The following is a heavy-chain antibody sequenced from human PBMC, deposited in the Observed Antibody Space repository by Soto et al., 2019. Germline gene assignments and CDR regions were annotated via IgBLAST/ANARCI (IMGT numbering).Heavy chain of an antibody. V-gene: IGHV4-34*01. J-gene: IGHJ4*02. D-gene: IGHD2-8*02. Sequence: QVQLQQWGAGLLKPSETLSLTCAVYGGSFSGYYWTWIRQPPGTGLEWIGEINHSGSTNYNPSLKSRVTISVDTSKNQFSLKLTSVTAADTAVYYCARDIITGLFAYWGQGTLVTVSS. CDR3: ARDIITGLFAY. CDR1: GGSFSGYY. CDR2: INHSGST.